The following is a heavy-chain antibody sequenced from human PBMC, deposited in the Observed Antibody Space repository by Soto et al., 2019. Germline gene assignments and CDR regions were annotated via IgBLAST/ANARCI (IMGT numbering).Heavy chain of an antibody. CDR2: ISAYNGNT. Sequence: ASVKVSCKASGYTFPSYGISWVRQAPGQGLEWMGWISAYNGNTNYAQKLQGRVTMTTDTSTSTAYMELRSLRSDDTAVYYCARPGYDFWSGYSWNDYWGQGTLVTVSS. CDR1: GYTFPSYG. V-gene: IGHV1-18*01. J-gene: IGHJ4*02. D-gene: IGHD3-3*01. CDR3: ARPGYDFWSGYSWNDY.